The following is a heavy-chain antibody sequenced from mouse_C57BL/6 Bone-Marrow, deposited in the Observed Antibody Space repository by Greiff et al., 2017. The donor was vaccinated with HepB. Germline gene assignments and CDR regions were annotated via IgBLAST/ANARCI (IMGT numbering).Heavy chain of an antibody. J-gene: IGHJ4*01. CDR1: GFSLTSYA. Sequence: VMLVESGPGLVAPSQSLSITCTVSGFSLTSYAISWVRQPPGKGLEWLGVIWTGGGTNYNSALKSRLSISKDNSKSQVFLKMNSLQTDDTARYYCARNWGTTVVATDYAMDYWGQGTSVTVSS. V-gene: IGHV2-9-1*01. D-gene: IGHD1-1*01. CDR3: ARNWGTTVVATDYAMDY. CDR2: IWTGGGT.